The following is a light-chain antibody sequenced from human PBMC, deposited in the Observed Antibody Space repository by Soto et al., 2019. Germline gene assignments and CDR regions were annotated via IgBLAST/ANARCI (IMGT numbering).Light chain of an antibody. CDR3: ATWDDNLSGVV. Sequence: QTVVTQPPSVSGTPGQRVTISCSGSNSNIEYNSVYWYQQLPGTAPKLLIYRSHGRPSGVPDRFSGSKSGTSASLAISGLRSEDEADYSCATWDDNLSGVVFGGGTKLTVL. CDR2: RSH. CDR1: NSNIEYNS. V-gene: IGLV1-47*01. J-gene: IGLJ3*02.